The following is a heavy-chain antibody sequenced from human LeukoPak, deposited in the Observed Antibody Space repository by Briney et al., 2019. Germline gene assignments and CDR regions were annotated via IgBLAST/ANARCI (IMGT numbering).Heavy chain of an antibody. CDR1: GGSISSYY. CDR2: IYYSVST. D-gene: IGHD5-18*01. J-gene: IGHJ6*03. V-gene: IGHV4-59*01. Sequence: SETLSLTCTVSGGSISSYYWSWIRQPPGKGLEWIGNIYYSVSTNYNPSLKSRVTISVDTSKNQFSLKLSSVTAADTAVYYCARGYSYDPYYYYYMDVWGKGTTVTVSS. CDR3: ARGYSYDPYYYYYMDV.